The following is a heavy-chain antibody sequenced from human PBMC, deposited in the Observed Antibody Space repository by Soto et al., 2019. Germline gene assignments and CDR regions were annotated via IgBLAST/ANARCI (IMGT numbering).Heavy chain of an antibody. CDR1: GFTFSSYA. CDR3: AKDPHGDYLLNWFDP. V-gene: IGHV3-23*01. J-gene: IGHJ5*02. D-gene: IGHD4-17*01. Sequence: EVQLLESGGGLVQPGGSLRLSCAASGFTFSSYAMSWVRQAPGKGLEWVSVISGSGGSTYYADSVKGRFTISRDKSKNTLYLPMNSLRAEDTAVYYCAKDPHGDYLLNWFDPWGKGTLVTVSS. CDR2: ISGSGGST.